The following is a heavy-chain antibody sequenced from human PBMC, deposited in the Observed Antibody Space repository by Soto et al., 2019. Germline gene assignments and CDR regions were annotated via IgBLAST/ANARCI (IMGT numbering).Heavy chain of an antibody. CDR3: ARGWFGELSSPDHWIQEKEDYDMAV. Sequence: ASVKVSCKASGYTFTVYYMHWVLQAPGQGLEWMGWINPNSGGTNYAQKFQGWVTMTRDTSISTAYMELSRLRSDDTAVYYCARGWFGELSSPDHWIQEKEDYDMAVWGKGTTVTFSS. J-gene: IGHJ6*04. D-gene: IGHD3-10*01. CDR1: GYTFTVYY. CDR2: INPNSGGT. V-gene: IGHV1-2*04.